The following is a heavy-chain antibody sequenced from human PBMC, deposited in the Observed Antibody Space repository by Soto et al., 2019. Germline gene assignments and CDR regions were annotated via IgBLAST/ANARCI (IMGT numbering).Heavy chain of an antibody. CDR1: GFTFSSYS. V-gene: IGHV3-48*02. Sequence: GGSLRLSCAASGFTFSSYSMNWVRQAPGKGLEWVSYISSSSSTIYYADSVKGRFTISRDNAKNSLYLQMNSLRDEDTAVYYCAREGPGRTTVTTSVYYYGMDVWGQGTTVTVSS. J-gene: IGHJ6*02. CDR2: ISSSSSTI. D-gene: IGHD4-17*01. CDR3: AREGPGRTTVTTSVYYYGMDV.